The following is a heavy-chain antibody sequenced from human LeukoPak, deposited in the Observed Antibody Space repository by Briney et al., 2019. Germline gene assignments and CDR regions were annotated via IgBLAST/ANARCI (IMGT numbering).Heavy chain of an antibody. J-gene: IGHJ6*02. CDR3: AREPGMAAVGIGYYYSGMNV. D-gene: IGHD6-13*01. CDR1: GFTFSSYD. Sequence: GGSLRLSCAASGFTFSSYDMHWVRQAAGKGLEWVSAIGTAGDTYYPGSVKGRFTISRENAKNSWYLQMNSLEAGDTDVYYCAREPGMAAVGIGYYYSGMNVWAKGPRSPSP. V-gene: IGHV3-13*01. CDR2: IGTAGDT.